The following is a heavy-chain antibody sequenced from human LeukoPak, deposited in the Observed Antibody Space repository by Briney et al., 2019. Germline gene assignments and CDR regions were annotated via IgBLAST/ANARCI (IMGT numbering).Heavy chain of an antibody. Sequence: ETLSLTCAVYGGSFSGYYWSWIRQPPGKGLVWVSRINSDGSSTTYADSVKGRFAISRDNAKNTLYLQMNSLRAEDTAVYYCAREFYCTSASCHDYWGQGTLVTVSS. CDR3: AREFYCTSASCHDY. J-gene: IGHJ4*02. CDR1: GGSFSGYY. CDR2: INSDGSST. D-gene: IGHD2-2*01. V-gene: IGHV3-74*01.